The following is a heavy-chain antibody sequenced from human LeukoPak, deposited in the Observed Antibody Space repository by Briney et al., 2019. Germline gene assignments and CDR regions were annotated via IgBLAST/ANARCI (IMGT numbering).Heavy chain of an antibody. Sequence: ASVKVSCKASGYTFTGYYMHWVRQAPGQGLEWMGWINPNSGGTNYAQKFQGRVTMTRDTSISTAYMGLSRLRSDDTAVYYCARVLWFGELFYRDAFDIWGQGTMVTVSS. CDR1: GYTFTGYY. J-gene: IGHJ3*02. D-gene: IGHD3-10*01. CDR3: ARVLWFGELFYRDAFDI. V-gene: IGHV1-2*02. CDR2: INPNSGGT.